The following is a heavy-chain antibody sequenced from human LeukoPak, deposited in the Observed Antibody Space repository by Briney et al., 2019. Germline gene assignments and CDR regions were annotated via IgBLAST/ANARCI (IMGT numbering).Heavy chain of an antibody. V-gene: IGHV3-48*03. CDR1: GFSFSSYE. Sequence: PGGSLRLSCVASGFSFSSYEMNWVRQAPGKGLEWVSYITKSGSTIYFADSVKGRFTISRDNAKNSLYLQMNSLRAEDTAVYYCARHYDPYGMDVWGQGTTVTVSS. D-gene: IGHD3-16*01. J-gene: IGHJ6*02. CDR3: ARHYDPYGMDV. CDR2: ITKSGSTI.